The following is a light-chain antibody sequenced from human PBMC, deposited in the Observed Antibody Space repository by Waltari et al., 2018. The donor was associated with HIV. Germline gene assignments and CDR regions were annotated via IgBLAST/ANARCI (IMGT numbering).Light chain of an antibody. J-gene: IGKJ3*01. Sequence: DIQMTQSPSSLSASVGDRVTLTCRSSQSISSKFNWYQQRPGKAPDLLIYSASTLKSGVPSRFSGSGSGTDFTLTISSLQIEDFVTYYCQQSYGVPLTFGPGTKVEI. CDR2: SAS. CDR1: QSISSK. V-gene: IGKV1-39*01. CDR3: QQSYGVPLT.